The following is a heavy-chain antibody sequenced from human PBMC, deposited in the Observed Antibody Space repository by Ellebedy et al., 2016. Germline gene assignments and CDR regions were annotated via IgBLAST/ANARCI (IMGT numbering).Heavy chain of an antibody. V-gene: IGHV5-51*01. J-gene: IGHJ4*02. CDR2: IYPADSDT. CDR3: ARHGGYSTNWYPPEDY. Sequence: GGSLRLXXKGSGYSFTSYWIGWVRQMPGKGLEWMGIIYPADSDTRYSPSFQGQVTISADKSISTAYLQWSSLKASDTAMYYCARHGGYSTNWYPPEDYWGQGTLVTVSS. D-gene: IGHD6-13*01. CDR1: GYSFTSYW.